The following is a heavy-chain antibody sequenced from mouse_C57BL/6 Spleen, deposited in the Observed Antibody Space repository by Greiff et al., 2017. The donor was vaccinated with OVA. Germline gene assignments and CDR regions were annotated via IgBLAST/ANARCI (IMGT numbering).Heavy chain of an antibody. D-gene: IGHD1-1*01. J-gene: IGHJ2*01. CDR1: GFTFSSYG. Sequence: DVKLVESGGDLVKPGGSLKLSCAASGFTFSSYGMSWVRQTPDKRLEWVATISSGGSYTYYPDSVKGRFTISRDNAKNTLYLQMSSLKSEDTAMYYCARTGVVSFDDWGKGTTLTVSS. CDR2: ISSGGSYT. V-gene: IGHV5-6*02. CDR3: ARTGVVSFDD.